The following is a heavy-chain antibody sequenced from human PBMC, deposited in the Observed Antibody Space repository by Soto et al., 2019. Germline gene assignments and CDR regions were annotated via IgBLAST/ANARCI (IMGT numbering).Heavy chain of an antibody. Sequence: QVQLQESGPGLVKPSQTLSLTCTVSGGSISSGGYYWSWIRQHPGKGLEWIGYIYYSGSTYYNPSLKSRVTISVDTSKNQFSLKLSSVTAADTAVYYCARVGTAWSYYYYGMDVWGQGTTVTVSS. CDR3: ARVGTAWSYYYYGMDV. D-gene: IGHD1-1*01. CDR2: IYYSGST. CDR1: GGSISSGGYY. J-gene: IGHJ6*02. V-gene: IGHV4-31*03.